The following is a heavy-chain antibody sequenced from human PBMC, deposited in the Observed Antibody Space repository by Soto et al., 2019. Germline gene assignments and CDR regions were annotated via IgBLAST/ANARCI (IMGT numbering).Heavy chain of an antibody. V-gene: IGHV5-51*01. CDR3: ARQGYCSNTACYTVDY. CDR1: GHSFTSYW. D-gene: IGHD2-2*02. Sequence: GESLKISFVGSGHSFTSYWIGWVRQMPGKGLEWMGIIYPGDSNTRYSPSFQGQVTISADKSISTAYLQWSSLKASDTAMYYCARQGYCSNTACYTVDYWGQGTLVTVSS. CDR2: IYPGDSNT. J-gene: IGHJ4*02.